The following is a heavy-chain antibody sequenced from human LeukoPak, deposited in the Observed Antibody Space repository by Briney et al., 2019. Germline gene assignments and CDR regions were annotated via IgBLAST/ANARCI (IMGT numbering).Heavy chain of an antibody. V-gene: IGHV5-51*01. D-gene: IGHD3-22*01. CDR3: ARLGGDYYDSSGYYFDY. CDR2: IYPGDSDT. CDR1: GYSFTSYW. J-gene: IGHJ4*02. Sequence: GESLKISCKGSGYSFTSYWIGWVRQMPGKSLEWMGIIYPGDSDTRYSPSFQGQVTISADKSISTAYLQWSSLKASDTAMYYCARLGGDYYDSSGYYFDYWGQGTLVTVSS.